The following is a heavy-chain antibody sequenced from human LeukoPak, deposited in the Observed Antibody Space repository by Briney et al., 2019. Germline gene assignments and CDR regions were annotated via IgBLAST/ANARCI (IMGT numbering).Heavy chain of an antibody. D-gene: IGHD3-10*01. CDR1: GGSISSYY. CDR2: IYYSGTT. CDR3: ARHELLWFGEPKGGFDY. V-gene: IGHV4-59*08. Sequence: SETLSLTCTVSGGSISSYYWSWFRQPPGMGLEWIGYIYYSGTTNYNPSLKSRVTISVDTSKNQFSLKLSSVTAADTAVYYCARHELLWFGEPKGGFDYWGQGTLVTVSS. J-gene: IGHJ4*02.